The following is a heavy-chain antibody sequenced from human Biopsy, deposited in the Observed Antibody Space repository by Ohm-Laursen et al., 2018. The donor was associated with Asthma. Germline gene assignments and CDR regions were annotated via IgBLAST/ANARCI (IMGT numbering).Heavy chain of an antibody. Sequence: SSVKVSCKISGYSLTDLSMHWVRQAPGQGLEWMGGLDPEEGGTVNARRFQGRVTMTEDTSTDTAYMELSSLSSDDTAVYYCASDFPKDYVRCNFQFWGQGTLVTVSS. D-gene: IGHD4-17*01. V-gene: IGHV1-24*01. CDR3: ASDFPKDYVRCNFQF. J-gene: IGHJ4*02. CDR1: GYSLTDLS. CDR2: LDPEEGGT.